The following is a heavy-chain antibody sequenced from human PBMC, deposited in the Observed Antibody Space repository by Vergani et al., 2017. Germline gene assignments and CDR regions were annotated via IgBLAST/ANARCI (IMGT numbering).Heavy chain of an antibody. V-gene: IGHV2-5*01. D-gene: IGHD3-9*01. CDR2: VYWNDDE. CDR1: GFSLTTGGEG. Sequence: QITLRESGPTLVKPTQTLTLTCTFSGFSLTTGGEGVGWIRQPPGRALEWLAFVYWNDDERYSPSLKSIVTITKDTSKNEVILTMATMDPVVTATYYCVHRLGYFDWDGSFDVWGPGTMVTVSS. J-gene: IGHJ3*01. CDR3: VHRLGYFDWDGSFDV.